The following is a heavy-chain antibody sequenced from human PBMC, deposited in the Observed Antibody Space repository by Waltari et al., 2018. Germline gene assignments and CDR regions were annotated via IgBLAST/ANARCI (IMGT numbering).Heavy chain of an antibody. Sequence: QVQLQQWGAGLLKPSETLSLTCAVYGGSFSGYYWSWIRQPPGKGLEWIGEINHSGSTNYHPSLKSRVTISVDTSKNQVSLKLSSVTAADTAVYYCASGARYGDLRDADYWGQGTLVTVSS. V-gene: IGHV4-34*01. J-gene: IGHJ4*02. CDR2: INHSGST. D-gene: IGHD4-17*01. CDR1: GGSFSGYY. CDR3: ASGARYGDLRDADY.